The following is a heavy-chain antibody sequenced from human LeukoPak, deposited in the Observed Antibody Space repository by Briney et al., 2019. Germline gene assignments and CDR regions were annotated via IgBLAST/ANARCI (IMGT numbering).Heavy chain of an antibody. J-gene: IGHJ4*02. D-gene: IGHD3-22*01. CDR1: GGSFSGYY. V-gene: IGHV4-34*01. Sequence: PSETLSLTCAVYGGSFSGYYWSWIRQPPGKGLEWIGEINHSGSTNYNPSLKSRVTISVDTSKNQFSLKLSSVTAADTAVYYCARDRLRGYYFDSSGYYKFDYWGQGTLVTVSS. CDR3: ARDRLRGYYFDSSGYYKFDY. CDR2: INHSGST.